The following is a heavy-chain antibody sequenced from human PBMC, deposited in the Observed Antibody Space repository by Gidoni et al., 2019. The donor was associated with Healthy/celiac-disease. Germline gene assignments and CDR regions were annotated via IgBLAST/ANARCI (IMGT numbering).Heavy chain of an antibody. V-gene: IGHV3-48*01. Sequence: EVQLVESGGGLVQPGGSLRLSCAASGFTFSIYHMNWVRQAPGKGLEWVSYISSSSSTIYYADSVKGRFTISRDNAKNSLYLQMNSLRAEDTAVYYCARDRFGIFSGGSRGWFDPWGQGTLVTVSS. CDR3: ARDRFGIFSGGSRGWFDP. CDR2: ISSSSSTI. CDR1: GFTFSIYH. D-gene: IGHD2-15*01. J-gene: IGHJ5*02.